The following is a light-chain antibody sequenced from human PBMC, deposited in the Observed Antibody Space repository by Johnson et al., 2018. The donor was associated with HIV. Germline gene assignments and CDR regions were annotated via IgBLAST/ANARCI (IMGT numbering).Light chain of an antibody. Sequence: QSALTQPPSVSAAPGQKVTISCSGSSSNIASNYVSWYQQIAGTAPKLLIYDNNKRPSGIPDRFSGSKSGTSATLGITGLQTGDEADFYCGTWDTSLSVYVFGTGTKVTVL. CDR2: DNN. J-gene: IGLJ1*01. V-gene: IGLV1-51*01. CDR1: SSNIASNY. CDR3: GTWDTSLSVYV.